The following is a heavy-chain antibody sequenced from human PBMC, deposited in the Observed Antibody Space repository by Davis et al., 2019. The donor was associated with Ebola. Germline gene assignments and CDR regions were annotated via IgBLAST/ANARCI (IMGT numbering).Heavy chain of an antibody. J-gene: IGHJ4*02. CDR3: ARVLWSFSRFDY. CDR2: TYSSGST. CDR1: GCSTSSGDYY. D-gene: IGHD2-8*02. Sequence: MPSETLSLTCTVPGCSTSSGDYYWSWIRQPPGKGLEWIGYTYSSGSTYYNPSLKSRVTISVDTSKNQFSLKLSSVTAADTAVYYCARVLWSFSRFDYWGQGTLVTVSS. V-gene: IGHV4-30-4*01.